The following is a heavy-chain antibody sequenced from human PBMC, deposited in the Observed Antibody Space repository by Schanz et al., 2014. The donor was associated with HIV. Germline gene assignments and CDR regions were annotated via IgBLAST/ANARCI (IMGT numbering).Heavy chain of an antibody. CDR3: ARADYYGSGSYYKNYYYGMDV. CDR1: GSSVTYFY. V-gene: IGHV4-34*02. D-gene: IGHD3-10*01. CDR2: VNHSGDT. J-gene: IGHJ6*02. Sequence: QVQLQQWGAGLLKPSETLSLTCAVYGSSVTYFYWTWIRQSPGKGLEWIAEVNHSGDTNYNPSLKSRVTISVDTSKNQFSLKLSSVTAADTAVYYCARADYYGSGSYYKNYYYGMDVWGQGTTVTVSS.